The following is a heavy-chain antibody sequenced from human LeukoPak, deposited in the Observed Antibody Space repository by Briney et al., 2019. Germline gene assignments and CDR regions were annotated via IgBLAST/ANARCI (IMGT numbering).Heavy chain of an antibody. CDR2: ISGSDGST. D-gene: IGHD6-19*01. V-gene: IGHV3-23*01. CDR3: AKPPLAAVAGQFDY. CDR1: GFTFSGYA. J-gene: IGHJ4*02. Sequence: GASLRLACAASGFTFSGYAMSWVRQAPGKGLEWVSAISGSDGSTYYADSVKGRFTISRDNSKNTLYLQMNSLRAEDTAVYYCAKPPLAAVAGQFDYWGQGTLVTVSS.